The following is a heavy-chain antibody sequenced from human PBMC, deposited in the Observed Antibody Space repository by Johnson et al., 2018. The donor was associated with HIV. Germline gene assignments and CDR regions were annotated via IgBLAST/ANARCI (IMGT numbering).Heavy chain of an antibody. V-gene: IGHV3-25*04. Sequence: NCVRQAPGNGLELVGQVNPNGGNTYLIDSGKDRFNTSRDNAKNTLHLQMNSLKTEDTAVYYCAKGGWGGENSDHYAFDIWGQGTMVIVSS. D-gene: IGHD3-16*01. CDR3: AKGGWGGENSDHYAFDI. J-gene: IGHJ3*02. CDR2: VNPNGGNT.